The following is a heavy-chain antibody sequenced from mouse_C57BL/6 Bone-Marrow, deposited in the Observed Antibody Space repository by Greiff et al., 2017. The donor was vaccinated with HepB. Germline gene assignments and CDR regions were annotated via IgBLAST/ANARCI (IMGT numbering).Heavy chain of an antibody. CDR3: ARSYGYYAWFAY. CDR2: IDPSDSYT. J-gene: IGHJ3*01. CDR1: GYTFTSYW. V-gene: IGHV1-69*01. D-gene: IGHD2-12*01. Sequence: QVQLQQPGAELVIPGASVKLSCKASGYTFTSYWMHWVKQRPGQGLEWIGEIDPSDSYTNYNQKFKGKSTLTVDKSSSTAYMQLSSLTSEDAAVYYCARSYGYYAWFAYWGQGTLVTVSA.